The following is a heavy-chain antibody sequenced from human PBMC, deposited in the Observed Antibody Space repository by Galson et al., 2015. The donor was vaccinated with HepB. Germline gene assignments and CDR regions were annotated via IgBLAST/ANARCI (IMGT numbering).Heavy chain of an antibody. J-gene: IGHJ4*02. D-gene: IGHD1-26*01. Sequence: SVKVSCKVSGHTLNELSMYWVRQAPGKGLDWMGGFDPEHGETIYAQKFQGRVTMTEDTSTDTAYMELSSLRSEDTAVYFCATSRPVGATYYELAYWGQGTLVTVSS. CDR2: FDPEHGET. CDR1: GHTLNELS. CDR3: ATSRPVGATYYELAY. V-gene: IGHV1-24*01.